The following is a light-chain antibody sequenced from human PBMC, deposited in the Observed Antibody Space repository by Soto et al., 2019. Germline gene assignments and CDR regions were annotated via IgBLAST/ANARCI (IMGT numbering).Light chain of an antibody. J-gene: IGKJ4*01. CDR3: QQRSNWPLT. Sequence: EIVLTQSPATLSLSPGERATLLCRASQSVSSYLGWFQQKPGQAPRLLIYDASNRATGSPARFSGSGSGTDFTLTISSLEPEDFAVYYCQQRSNWPLTFGGGTKVEIK. CDR2: DAS. CDR1: QSVSSY. V-gene: IGKV3-11*01.